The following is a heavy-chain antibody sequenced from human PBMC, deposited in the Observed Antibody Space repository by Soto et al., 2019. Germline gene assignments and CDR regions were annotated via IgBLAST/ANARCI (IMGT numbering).Heavy chain of an antibody. Sequence: PGGSLRLSCAASGFTFSSYEMNWVRQAPGKGLEWVSYISSSGRTIYYADSVKGRFTISRDNAKNSLYLQMNSLRAEDTAVYYCARSGYNWNDGARGYFDYWGQGTLVT. CDR1: GFTFSSYE. D-gene: IGHD1-20*01. J-gene: IGHJ4*02. CDR2: ISSSGRTI. V-gene: IGHV3-48*03. CDR3: ARSGYNWNDGARGYFDY.